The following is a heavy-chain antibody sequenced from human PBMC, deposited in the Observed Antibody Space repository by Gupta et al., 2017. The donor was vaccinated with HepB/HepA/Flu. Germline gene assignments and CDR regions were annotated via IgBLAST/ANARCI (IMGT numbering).Heavy chain of an antibody. Sequence: HLQLQESGPGLVKPSETLSLTCTVSGGSLSSTTHYWAWLRQPPGKGLEWIGSVYYSGRTHYNPSLKSRVIISVDTSNNRFSLKLSSVIAADTAVYYCARLDTSMVFYYGMDVWGEGTTVTVSS. CDR3: ARLDTSMVFYYGMDV. CDR1: GGSLSSTTHY. CDR2: VYYSGRT. V-gene: IGHV4-39*02. J-gene: IGHJ6*04. D-gene: IGHD5-18*01.